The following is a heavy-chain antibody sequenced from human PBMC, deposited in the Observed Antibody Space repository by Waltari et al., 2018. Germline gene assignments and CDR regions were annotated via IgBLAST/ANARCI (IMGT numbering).Heavy chain of an antibody. Sequence: EVQLVESGGGLVQPGRSLRLSCAASGFTFDDYALHWVRQAPGKGLEWVSGISWKSGSIGYADSGNGRFTISRDNAKNSLYLQMNSLRAEDTALYYCAKGITGTPPGAFDIWGQGTMVTVSS. D-gene: IGHD1-20*01. CDR1: GFTFDDYA. V-gene: IGHV3-9*01. J-gene: IGHJ3*02. CDR3: AKGITGTPPGAFDI. CDR2: ISWKSGSI.